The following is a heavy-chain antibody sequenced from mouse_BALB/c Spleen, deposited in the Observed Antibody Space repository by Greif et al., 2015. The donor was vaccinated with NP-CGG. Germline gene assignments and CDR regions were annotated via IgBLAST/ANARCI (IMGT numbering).Heavy chain of an antibody. CDR1: GYAFSSYW. J-gene: IGHJ3*01. CDR2: IYPGDGDT. Sequence: QVQLQQPGAELVRPGSSVKISCKASGYAFSSYWMNWVKQRPGQGLEWIGQIYPGDGDTNYNGKFKGKATLTADKSSSTAYMQLSSLTSEDSAVYFCARSSGTGFAYWGQGTLVTVSA. V-gene: IGHV1-80*01. D-gene: IGHD4-1*01. CDR3: ARSSGTGFAY.